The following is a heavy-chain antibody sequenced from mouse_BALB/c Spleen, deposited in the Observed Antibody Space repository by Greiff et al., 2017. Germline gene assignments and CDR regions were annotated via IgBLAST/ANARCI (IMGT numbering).Heavy chain of an antibody. CDR2: ISSGSSTI. CDR1: GFTFSSFG. CDR3: ARDDYGHFDV. Sequence: DVHLVESGGGLVQPGGSRKLSCAASGFTFSSFGMHWVRQAPEKGLEWVAYISSGSSTIYYADTVKGRFTISRDNPKNTLFLQMTSLRSEDTAMYYCARDDYGHFDVWGAGTTVTVSS. J-gene: IGHJ1*01. D-gene: IGHD2-4*01. V-gene: IGHV5-17*02.